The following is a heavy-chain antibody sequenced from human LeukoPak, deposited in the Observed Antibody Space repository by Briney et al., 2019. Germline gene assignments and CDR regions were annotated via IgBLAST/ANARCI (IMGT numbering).Heavy chain of an antibody. V-gene: IGHV3-15*01. CDR1: GFTFSNAW. CDR3: TPLSQVSRRG. D-gene: IGHD3-10*01. CDR2: IKRKTDGGAI. Sequence: PGGSLRLSCAASGFTFSNAWMMWVRQAPGKGLECVARIKRKTDGGAIDYAAAVEGSFIISTDNSKSTLYLEMNSVKAAATAIYYSTPLSQVSRRGWGQGTLVTVSS. J-gene: IGHJ4*02.